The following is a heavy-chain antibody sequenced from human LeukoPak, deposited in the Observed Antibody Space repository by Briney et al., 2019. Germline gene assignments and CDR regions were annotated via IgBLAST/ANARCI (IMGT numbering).Heavy chain of an antibody. J-gene: IGHJ4*02. CDR1: GGSISSGSYY. Sequence: KSSETLSLTCTVSGGSISSGSYYWSWIRQPAGKGLEWIGRIYTSGSTNYNPSLKSRVTISVDTSKNQFSLKLSSVTAADTAVYYCAIDVPAAGTMDYWGQGTLVTVSS. D-gene: IGHD6-19*01. CDR3: AIDVPAAGTMDY. CDR2: IYTSGST. V-gene: IGHV4-61*02.